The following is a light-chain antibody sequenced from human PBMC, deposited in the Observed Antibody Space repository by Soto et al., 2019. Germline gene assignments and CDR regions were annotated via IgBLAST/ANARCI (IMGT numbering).Light chain of an antibody. CDR2: DAS. J-gene: IGKJ4*01. V-gene: IGKV3-11*01. Sequence: EIVLTQSPATLSLSPGDRATLSCRASQSVSSYLAWYQQKPGQAPRLLIYDASNRATGIPGRFSGSGSGTDFTLTITSLEPEDFAVYYCQQRSNWPSTFGGGTKVEIK. CDR3: QQRSNWPST. CDR1: QSVSSY.